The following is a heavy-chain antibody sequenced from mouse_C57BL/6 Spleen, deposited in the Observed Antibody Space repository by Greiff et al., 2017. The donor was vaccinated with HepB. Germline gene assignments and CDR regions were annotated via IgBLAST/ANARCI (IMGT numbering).Heavy chain of an antibody. CDR3: ARDLFVSSVVAGAMDY. V-gene: IGHV5-4*01. D-gene: IGHD1-1*01. CDR1: GFTFSSYA. CDR2: ISDGGSYT. Sequence: EVKLVESGGGLVKPGGSLKLSCAASGFTFSSYAMSWVRQTPEKRLEWVATISDGGSYTYYPDNVKGRFTISRDNAKNNLYMQMSQLKADDTAMYYCARDLFVSSVVAGAMDYWGQGTSVTVSS. J-gene: IGHJ4*01.